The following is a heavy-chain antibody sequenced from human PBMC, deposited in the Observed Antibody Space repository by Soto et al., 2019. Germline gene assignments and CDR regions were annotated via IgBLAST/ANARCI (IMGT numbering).Heavy chain of an antibody. Sequence: GFGRTVGNPPPTLPLTCPFSGFSLTTAGVGVGWAGQIPGKALEWLAVIYSNNHKRFSPSLETRVGITNYTPKNQVVLTMTNLDPADTATYFCPHRHRVGTVTDGFDFWGQGLMVTVSS. CDR2: IYSNNHK. J-gene: IGHJ4*02. V-gene: IGHV2-5*01. CDR1: GFSLTTAGVG. D-gene: IGHD2-21*02. CDR3: PHRHRVGTVTDGFDF.